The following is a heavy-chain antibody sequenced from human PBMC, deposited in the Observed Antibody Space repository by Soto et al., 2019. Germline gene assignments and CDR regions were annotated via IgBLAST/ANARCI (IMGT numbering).Heavy chain of an antibody. J-gene: IGHJ5*02. D-gene: IGHD1-26*01. CDR1: GFTFSSYG. Sequence: QVQLVESGGGVVQPGRSLRLSCAASGFTFSSYGMHWVRQAPGKGLEWVAVISYDGSNKYYADSVKGRFTISRDNSKNTLYLQMNSLRAEDTAVYYCAGSSHGSWLDPWGQGTLVTVSS. V-gene: IGHV3-30*03. CDR3: AGSSHGSWLDP. CDR2: ISYDGSNK.